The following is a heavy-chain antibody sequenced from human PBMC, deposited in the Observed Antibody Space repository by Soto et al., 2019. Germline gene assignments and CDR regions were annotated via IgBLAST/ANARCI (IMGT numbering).Heavy chain of an antibody. CDR3: AKDRSSSVFHSDAGFQN. V-gene: IGHV3-7*04. CDR2: IKQDGSEK. Sequence: GGSLRLSCAAYGFTFSSYWMSWVRQAPGKGLEWVANIKQDGSEKYYVDSVKGRFTISRDSSKNSLYLEMNSLRVEDTAVYFCAKDRSSSVFHSDAGFQNWGQGTQVTVSS. CDR1: GFTFSSYW. D-gene: IGHD2-15*01. J-gene: IGHJ4*02.